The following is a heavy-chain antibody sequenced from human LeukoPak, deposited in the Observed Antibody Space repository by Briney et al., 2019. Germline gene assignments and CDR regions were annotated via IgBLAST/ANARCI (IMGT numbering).Heavy chain of an antibody. V-gene: IGHV3-48*01. CDR3: ARGLYYLDV. CDR1: GFTFSSHT. Sequence: GGSLRLSRAASGFTFSSHTMAWVRQAPGKGLEWLSYISGTTSVIYYADSVKGRFIISRDNADNSLYLQMNSLKAEDTAVYYCARGLYYLDVWGKGTTVTVSS. CDR2: ISGTTSVI. J-gene: IGHJ6*03.